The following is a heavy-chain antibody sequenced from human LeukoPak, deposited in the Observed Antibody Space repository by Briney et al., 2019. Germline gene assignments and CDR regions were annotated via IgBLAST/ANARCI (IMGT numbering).Heavy chain of an antibody. Sequence: PGGSLRLSCAASGFTFSSYGMSWVRQAPGKGLEWVSAISGSGGSTYYADSVKGRFTISRDNSKNTLYLQMNSQRAEDTAVYYCAKGDCSSTSCPLDYWGQGTLVTVSS. CDR3: AKGDCSSTSCPLDY. CDR1: GFTFSSYG. V-gene: IGHV3-23*01. CDR2: ISGSGGST. D-gene: IGHD2-2*01. J-gene: IGHJ4*02.